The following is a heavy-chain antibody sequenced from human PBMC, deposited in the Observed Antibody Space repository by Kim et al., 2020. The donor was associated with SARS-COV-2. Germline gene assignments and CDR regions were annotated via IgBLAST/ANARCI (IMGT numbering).Heavy chain of an antibody. J-gene: IGHJ4*02. CDR2: INPNGGGT. CDR3: ARIDYSSSSAHFDY. V-gene: IGHV1-2*06. D-gene: IGHD6-6*01. Sequence: ASVKVSCKASGYTLTDYYIHWVRQAPGQGLEWMGRINPNGGGTRYAQKFQDRVTMTRDTSVSTVFMELNRLTSDDTALYYCARIDYSSSSAHFDYWGQGTLVTVPS. CDR1: GYTLTDYY.